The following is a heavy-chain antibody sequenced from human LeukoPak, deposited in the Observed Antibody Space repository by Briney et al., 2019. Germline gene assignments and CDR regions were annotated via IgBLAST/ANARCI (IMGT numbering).Heavy chain of an antibody. J-gene: IGHJ4*01. CDR1: GFTFSNYS. CDR2: ISSSSSYI. CDR3: ARYSSSRRFGGGFDY. Sequence: KPGGSLRLSCAASGFTFSNYSMDWVRQAPGKGLEWVSSISSSSSYIYYADSVKGRFTISRDNAKNSLYLQMNSLRAEDTAVYYCARYSSSRRFGGGFDYWGQGTLVTVSS. V-gene: IGHV3-21*01. D-gene: IGHD6-6*01.